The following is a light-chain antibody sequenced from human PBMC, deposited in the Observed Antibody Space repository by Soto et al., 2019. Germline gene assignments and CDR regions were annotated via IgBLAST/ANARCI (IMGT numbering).Light chain of an antibody. V-gene: IGKV3-20*01. CDR1: QSISSSD. CDR2: AAS. J-gene: IGKJ1*01. CDR3: QHYGSSLWT. Sequence: EIVLTQSPGTLSLSPGERATLSCRASQSISSSDLAWYQHRPGQAPRLLIYAASSRATGIPVRFSGSGSGTDFTLSISRLEPEDFAVYYCQHYGSSLWTFGQGTKVEIK.